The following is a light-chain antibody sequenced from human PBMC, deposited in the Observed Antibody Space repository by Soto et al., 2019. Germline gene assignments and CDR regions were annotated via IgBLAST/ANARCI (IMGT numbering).Light chain of an antibody. Sequence: QLVLTQSPSASTSLGASVKLTCTLSSGDSTYVIAWHQQQPEKGPRYLMTINSDGSHNKGDGIPDRFSGSSSGAERYLTISSLQSEDEADYYCQTWGTGMVFGGGTKVTVL. CDR1: SGDSTYV. CDR2: INSDGSH. V-gene: IGLV4-69*01. J-gene: IGLJ2*01. CDR3: QTWGTGMV.